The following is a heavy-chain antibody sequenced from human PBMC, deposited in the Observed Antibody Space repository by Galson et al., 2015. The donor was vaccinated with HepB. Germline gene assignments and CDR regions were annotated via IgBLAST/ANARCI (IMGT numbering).Heavy chain of an antibody. V-gene: IGHV3-33*01. CDR3: AREDPHVAVAVLDQ. CDR2: IWYDGSHQ. Sequence: WLAGIWYDGSHQYYADSVKGRFTISRDNTKNTLFLQLNGVRVEDTAIYYCAREDPHVAVAVLDQWGQGTLVAVSS. D-gene: IGHD3-10*02. J-gene: IGHJ4*02.